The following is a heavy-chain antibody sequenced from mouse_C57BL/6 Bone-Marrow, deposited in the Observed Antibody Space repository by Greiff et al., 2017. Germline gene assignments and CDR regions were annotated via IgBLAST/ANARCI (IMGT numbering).Heavy chain of an antibody. CDR3: ARDHDSGGFAY. D-gene: IGHD1-3*01. CDR1: GFTFSSYA. CDR2: ISDGGSYT. J-gene: IGHJ3*01. Sequence: EVQGVESGGGLVKPGGSLKLSCAASGFTFSSYAMSWVRQTPEKRLEWVATISDGGSYTNYPDNVKGRFTISRDNAKNNRYLQMSQLKSEDTAMYYCARDHDSGGFAYWGQGTLVTVSA. V-gene: IGHV5-4*01.